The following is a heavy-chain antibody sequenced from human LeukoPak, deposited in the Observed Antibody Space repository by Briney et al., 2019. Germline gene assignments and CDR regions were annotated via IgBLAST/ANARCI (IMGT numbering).Heavy chain of an antibody. J-gene: IGHJ4*02. Sequence: SVKVSCKASGYTFTSYDINWVRQATGQGLEWMGRIIPILGIANYAQKFQGRVTITADKSTSTAYMELSSLRSEDTAVYYCARYSGGGSSDYFDYWGQGTLVTVSS. V-gene: IGHV1-69*04. CDR2: IIPILGIA. CDR1: GYTFTSYD. D-gene: IGHD4-23*01. CDR3: ARYSGGGSSDYFDY.